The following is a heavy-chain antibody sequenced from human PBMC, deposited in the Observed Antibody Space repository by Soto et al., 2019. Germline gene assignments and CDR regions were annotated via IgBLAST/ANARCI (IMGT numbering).Heavy chain of an antibody. CDR3: ARDGLRFLEWSELGNWFDP. CDR2: INPSGGST. D-gene: IGHD3-3*01. CDR1: GYTFTSYY. V-gene: IGHV1-46*01. J-gene: IGHJ5*02. Sequence: ASVKVSCKASGYTFTSYYMHWVRQAPGQGLEWMGIINPSGGSTSYAQKFQGRVTMTRDTSTSTVYMELSSLRSEDTAVYYCARDGLRFLEWSELGNWFDPWGQGTLVTVSS.